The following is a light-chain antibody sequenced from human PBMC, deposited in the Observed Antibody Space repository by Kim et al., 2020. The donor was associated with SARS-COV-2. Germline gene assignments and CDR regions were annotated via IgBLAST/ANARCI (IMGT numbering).Light chain of an antibody. CDR1: SGSIASNY. J-gene: IGLJ1*01. CDR2: DDN. Sequence: NFMLTQPHSVSESPGKTVTISCTRSSGSIASNYVQWYQQRPGSAPTIVIYDDNQRPSAVPDRFSGPIDGSSNSVSLTISGLKTEDEADCFCRSYDSNNHYVFGTGTKVTVL. CDR3: RSYDSNNHYV. V-gene: IGLV6-57*04.